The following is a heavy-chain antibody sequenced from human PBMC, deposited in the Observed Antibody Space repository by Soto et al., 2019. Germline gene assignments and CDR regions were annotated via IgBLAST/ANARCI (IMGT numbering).Heavy chain of an antibody. CDR2: IIPIFETT. D-gene: IGHD3-10*01. Sequence: QLRLVQSGAEVKRPGSSLRVSCKASGGTLYNSSLNWVRQAPGQGLEWMGGIIPIFETTDYAQKFQGRITFTGGRAQRTAYLELRSLSSGNRAFYSCPRQEEIVLRFNVGVVALDVWAKGQWSPSLQ. CDR3: PRQEEIVLRFNVGVVALDV. V-gene: IGHV1-69*06. CDR1: GGTLYNSS. J-gene: IGHJ3*01.